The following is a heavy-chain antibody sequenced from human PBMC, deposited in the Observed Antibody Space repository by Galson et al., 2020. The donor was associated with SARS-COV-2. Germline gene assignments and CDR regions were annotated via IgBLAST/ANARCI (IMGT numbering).Heavy chain of an antibody. CDR2: INEDGGST. Sequence: GGSLRLSCAASEFTFSNHWTHWVRQVPGKGLVWVAHINEDGGSTSYADSVKGRFTISRDNAKNTLYLQMSSLRVEDTAVYYCVRGSGGLDYWGQGTLVTVSS. J-gene: IGHJ4*02. CDR1: EFTFSNHW. V-gene: IGHV3-74*01. CDR3: VRGSGGLDY. D-gene: IGHD3-10*01.